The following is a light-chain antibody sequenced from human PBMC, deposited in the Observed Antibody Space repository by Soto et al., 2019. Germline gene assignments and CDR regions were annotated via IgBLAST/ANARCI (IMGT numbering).Light chain of an antibody. J-gene: IGKJ1*01. V-gene: IGKV3-20*01. Sequence: EIVLTQSPGTLSLSPGERATLSCRASQSLTSTFLAWYQQKPGQAPRLLIYGASSRATGIPDRFSGSGSGTDFTLTISRLEPEDFAVYYCQRYGTSPRTFGQGTKVEIK. CDR1: QSLTSTF. CDR2: GAS. CDR3: QRYGTSPRT.